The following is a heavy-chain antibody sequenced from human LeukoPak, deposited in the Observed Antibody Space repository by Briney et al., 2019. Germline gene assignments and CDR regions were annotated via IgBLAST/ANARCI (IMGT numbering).Heavy chain of an antibody. CDR1: GFTVSAYG. D-gene: IGHD2-2*01. CDR2: IRYDGSNK. CDR3: AKDESVYCSSTSCYELRY. J-gene: IGHJ4*02. Sequence: GGSLRLSCAVSGFTVSAYGMHWVRQAPGKGLEWVAFIRYDGSNKYYADSVRGRFTISRDNSKNTMYLQMYSLRAEDTAVYYCAKDESVYCSSTSCYELRYWGQGTLVTVSS. V-gene: IGHV3-30*02.